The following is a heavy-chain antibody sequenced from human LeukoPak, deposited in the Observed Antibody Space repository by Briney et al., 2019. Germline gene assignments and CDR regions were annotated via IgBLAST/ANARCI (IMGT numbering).Heavy chain of an antibody. V-gene: IGHV3-7*02. CDR2: VKPDGSEK. J-gene: IGHJ4*02. CDR3: ARSPVVVAATNRPFDY. CDR1: GFTLSTYW. D-gene: IGHD2-15*01. Sequence: GGSLRLSCAASGFTLSTYWMTWVRQAPRKGLEWVAAVKPDGSEKYYLDSVRGRFTISRDNAKDSLSLQLSSLRAEDTAVYYCARSPVVVAATNRPFDYWGQGTLVTVSS.